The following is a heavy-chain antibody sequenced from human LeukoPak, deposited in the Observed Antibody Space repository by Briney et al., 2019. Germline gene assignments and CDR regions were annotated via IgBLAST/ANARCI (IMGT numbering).Heavy chain of an antibody. J-gene: IGHJ4*02. Sequence: SETLSLTCTVSGGSVSSGSYYWRWIRQPPGKGLEWIGYIFYSGSTNYNPSLKSRVTISVDTSKNQFSLKLSSVTAADTAVYYCARDPGVTTGTYYFDYWGQGTLVTVSS. V-gene: IGHV4-61*01. CDR1: GGSVSSGSYY. CDR3: ARDPGVTTGTYYFDY. CDR2: IFYSGST. D-gene: IGHD1-1*01.